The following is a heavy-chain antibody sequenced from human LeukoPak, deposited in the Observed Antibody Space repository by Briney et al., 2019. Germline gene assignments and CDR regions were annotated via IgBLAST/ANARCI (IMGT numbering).Heavy chain of an antibody. D-gene: IGHD6-13*01. CDR1: GFTFSSYG. Sequence: PGGSLRLSCAASGFTFSSYGMHWVRQAPGKGLEWVADIWYDGSNKYYADSVKGRFTISRDNTKNTVYLKMNSLRAEDTAVYYCARGIAAAGTPYYFDYWGQGTLVTVSS. J-gene: IGHJ4*02. CDR3: ARGIAAAGTPYYFDY. CDR2: IWYDGSNK. V-gene: IGHV3-33*01.